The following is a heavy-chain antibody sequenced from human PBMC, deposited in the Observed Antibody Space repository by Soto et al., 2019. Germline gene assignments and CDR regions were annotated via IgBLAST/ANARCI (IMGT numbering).Heavy chain of an antibody. J-gene: IGHJ4*02. CDR1: GYTFTSDG. V-gene: IGHV1-18*01. CDR3: ARVRTAAADTPFDY. CDR2: ISAYNGNT. Sequence: ASVKVSCKASGYTFTSDGISWVRQAPGQGLEWMGWISAYNGNTNYAQKLQGRVTMTTDTSTSTAYMELRSLRSDDTAVYYCARVRTAAADTPFDYWGQGTLVTVSS. D-gene: IGHD6-13*01.